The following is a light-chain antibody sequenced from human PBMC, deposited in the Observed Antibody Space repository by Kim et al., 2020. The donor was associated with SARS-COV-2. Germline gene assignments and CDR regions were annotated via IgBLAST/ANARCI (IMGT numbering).Light chain of an antibody. CDR1: QSVLYSSDNKNY. CDR2: WAS. Sequence: DIVLTQSPDSLAVSLGERATINCKSSQSVLYSSDNKNYLAWYQQKPGQAPKLLFYWASTRESGVPDRFRGSGSGTDFTLTISSLQAEDVAVYYCQQYYSTLTFGGGTKVEI. V-gene: IGKV4-1*01. CDR3: QQYYSTLT. J-gene: IGKJ4*01.